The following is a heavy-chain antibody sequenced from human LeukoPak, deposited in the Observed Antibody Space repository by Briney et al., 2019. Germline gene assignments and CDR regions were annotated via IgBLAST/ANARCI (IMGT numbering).Heavy chain of an antibody. CDR1: GFTFSSYW. V-gene: IGHV3-7*01. CDR2: IKQDGSEK. Sequence: GGSLRLSCAASGFTFSSYWMSWVRQAPGKGLEWVANIKQDGSEKYYVDSVKGRFTISRDNAKNSLYLQMNSLRAEDTAVYYCARKVYSSSWGYYYYYMDVCGKGTTVTVSS. CDR3: ARKVYSSSWGYYYYYMDV. D-gene: IGHD6-13*01. J-gene: IGHJ6*03.